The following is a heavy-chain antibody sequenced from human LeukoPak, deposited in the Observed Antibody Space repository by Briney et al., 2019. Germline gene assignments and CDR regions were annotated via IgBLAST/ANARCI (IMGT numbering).Heavy chain of an antibody. D-gene: IGHD6-13*01. CDR3: ARAAPRDAADAFDI. V-gene: IGHV4-39*01. J-gene: IGHJ3*02. CDR1: GGSISSSSYY. CDR2: IYYSGST. Sequence: SETLSLTCTVSGGSISSSSYYWGWIRQPPGKGLEWIGSIYYSGSTYYNPSLKSRVTISVDTSKNQCSLKLSSVTAADTAVYYCARAAPRDAADAFDIWGQGTMVTVSS.